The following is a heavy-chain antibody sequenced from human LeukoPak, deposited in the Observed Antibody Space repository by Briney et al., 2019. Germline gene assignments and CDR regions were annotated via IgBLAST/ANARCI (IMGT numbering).Heavy chain of an antibody. CDR3: AKSSSARGDGYTFDY. D-gene: IGHD5-24*01. V-gene: IGHV3-23*01. J-gene: IGHJ4*02. Sequence: QAGGSLRLSCAASGLTFSSYAMSWVRQAPVKGLEWVSAISGSGGSTYYADSVKGRFTISRDNSKNTLYLQMSSLRAEDTAVYYCAKSSSARGDGYTFDYWGQGTLVTVSS. CDR2: ISGSGGST. CDR1: GLTFSSYA.